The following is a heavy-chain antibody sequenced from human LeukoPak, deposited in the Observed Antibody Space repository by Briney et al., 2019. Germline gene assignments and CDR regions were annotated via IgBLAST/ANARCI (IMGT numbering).Heavy chain of an antibody. CDR3: AKDGSSYCSGGSCYFFDY. CDR1: GFTFSSYA. CDR2: ISGSGGST. Sequence: GGSLRLSCAASGFTFSSYAMSWVRQAPVKGLEWVSAISGSGGSTYYADPVKGRFTISRDNSKNTLYLQMNSLRAEDTAVYYCAKDGSSYCSGGSCYFFDYWGQGTLVTVSS. J-gene: IGHJ4*02. D-gene: IGHD2-15*01. V-gene: IGHV3-23*01.